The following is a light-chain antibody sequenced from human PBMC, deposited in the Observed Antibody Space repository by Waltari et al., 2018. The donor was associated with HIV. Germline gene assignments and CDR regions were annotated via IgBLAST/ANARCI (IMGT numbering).Light chain of an antibody. V-gene: IGLV2-8*01. Sequence: QSALTQPPSASGSPGQSVTISCTGTSSDVGGYNYVSWYQQHPGKAPKLTSYEVSKRPSGVPYRFSGSKSGNTASLTVSGLQAEDEADYYCSSYAGSNNWKVFGGGTKLTVL. CDR3: SSYAGSNNWKV. CDR1: SSDVGGYNY. J-gene: IGLJ2*01. CDR2: EVS.